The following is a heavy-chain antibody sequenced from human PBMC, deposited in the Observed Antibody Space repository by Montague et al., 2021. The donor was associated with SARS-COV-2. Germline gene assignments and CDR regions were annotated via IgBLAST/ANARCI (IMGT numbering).Heavy chain of an antibody. CDR3: ASHPVFQQLYS. Sequence: SETLSLTCAVSGASVSRINWRSWLRQPPGRGLERIAEIHHTGITNINPSLRSRVSISLDSTKNQLSLTLISVTAADTAIYYCASHPVFQQLYSWGQGTMVSVSS. CDR2: IHHTGIT. D-gene: IGHD6-13*01. CDR1: GASVSRINW. J-gene: IGHJ4*02. V-gene: IGHV4-4*02.